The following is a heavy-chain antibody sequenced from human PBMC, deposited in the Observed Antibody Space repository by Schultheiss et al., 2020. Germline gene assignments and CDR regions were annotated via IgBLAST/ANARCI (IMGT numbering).Heavy chain of an antibody. CDR2: ISSRSSHI. V-gene: IGHV3-21*04. CDR1: GFPFSSYS. J-gene: IGHJ4*02. Sequence: GGSLRLSCVASGFPFSSYSINWVRQAPGKGLEWVASISSRSSHIFYADSVKGRFTISRDNARNSLYLQMDSLRAEDTAVYYCAKDLDSSGYYIFENWGQGTLVTVSS. D-gene: IGHD3-22*01. CDR3: AKDLDSSGYYIFEN.